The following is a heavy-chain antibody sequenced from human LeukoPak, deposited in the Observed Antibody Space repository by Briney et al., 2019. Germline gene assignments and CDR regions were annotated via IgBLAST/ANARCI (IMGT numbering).Heavy chain of an antibody. D-gene: IGHD5-12*01. CDR3: AREWSGYAPYYYYHMDV. CDR1: GYTFTSYY. CDR2: INPNSGGT. J-gene: IGHJ6*03. V-gene: IGHV1-2*02. Sequence: ASVKVSCKASGYTFTSYYMHWVRHAPGQGLEWMGWINPNSGGTNYAQKFQGRVTMTRDTSISTAYMELSRLRSDDTAVYYCAREWSGYAPYYYYHMDVWGKGTTVTVSS.